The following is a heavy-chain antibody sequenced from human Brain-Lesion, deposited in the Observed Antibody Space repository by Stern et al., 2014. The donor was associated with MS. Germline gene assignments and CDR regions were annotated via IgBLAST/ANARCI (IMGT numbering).Heavy chain of an antibody. CDR1: GFTFDDYA. CDR2: ITWDGGST. J-gene: IGHJ4*02. Sequence: EVQLVESGGVVVQPGGSLRLSCAASGFTFDDYAMHWVRPALGKGLEWVSLITWDGGSTSYTDSVKGRFSISRDNRKSFLYLQMNSLRPEDTALYYCAGGLGFWGRGTLVTVSS. CDR3: AGGLGF. V-gene: IGHV3-43D*03. D-gene: IGHD2-21*01.